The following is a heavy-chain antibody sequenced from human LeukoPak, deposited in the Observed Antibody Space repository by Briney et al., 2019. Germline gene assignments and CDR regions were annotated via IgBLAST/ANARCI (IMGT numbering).Heavy chain of an antibody. J-gene: IGHJ3*02. CDR3: ARDGYYDYVWGSFDAFDI. D-gene: IGHD3-16*01. CDR2: ISSSSSYI. Sequence: GGSLRLSCAASGFTFSSYSMNWVRQAPGKGLEWVSSISSSSSYIYYADSVKGRFTISRDNAKNSLYLQMNSLRAEDTAVYYCARDGYYDYVWGSFDAFDIWGQGTMVTVSS. V-gene: IGHV3-21*01. CDR1: GFTFSSYS.